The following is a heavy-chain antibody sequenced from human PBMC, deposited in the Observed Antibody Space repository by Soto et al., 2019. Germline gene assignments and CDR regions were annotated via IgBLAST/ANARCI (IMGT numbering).Heavy chain of an antibody. D-gene: IGHD5-12*01. V-gene: IGHV4-31*03. CDR1: GGSISSGGYY. J-gene: IGHJ4*02. CDR3: ASNIVATMGFDY. CDR2: IYYSGST. Sequence: LTCTVSGGSISSGGYYWSWIRQHPGKGLEWIGYIYYSGSTYYNPSLKSRVTISVDTSKNQFSLKLSSVTAADTAVYYCASNIVATMGFDYWGQGTLVTVSS.